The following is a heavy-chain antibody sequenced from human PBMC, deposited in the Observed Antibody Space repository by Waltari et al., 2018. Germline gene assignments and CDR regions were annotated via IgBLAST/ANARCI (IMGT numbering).Heavy chain of an antibody. V-gene: IGHV3-23*01. D-gene: IGHD2-21*02. CDR1: GFTFSTLA. CDR2: IITSSDT. CDR3: VKGDWGDF. Sequence: EVQLLESGGGLIQPGGSLRLSCAASGFTFSTLAMNWVRQAPGGGLEWVSCIITSSDTYYADSVKGRFTISRDNSKNILYLQMNSLRADDTAVYYCVKGDWGDFWGQGTLVTVSS. J-gene: IGHJ4*02.